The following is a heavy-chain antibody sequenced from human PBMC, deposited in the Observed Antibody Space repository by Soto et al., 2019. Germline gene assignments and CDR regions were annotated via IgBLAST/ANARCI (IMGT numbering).Heavy chain of an antibody. Sequence: SETLSLTCAVSGGSISSSNWWSWVRQPPGKGLEWIGEIYHSGSTNYNPSLKSRVTISVDKSKNQFSLKLSSVTAADTAVYYCARGVVVVPAAIRPGYSGNWFDPWGQGTLVTVSS. V-gene: IGHV4-4*02. CDR2: IYHSGST. CDR1: GGSISSSNW. J-gene: IGHJ5*02. D-gene: IGHD2-2*01. CDR3: ARGVVVVPAAIRPGYSGNWFDP.